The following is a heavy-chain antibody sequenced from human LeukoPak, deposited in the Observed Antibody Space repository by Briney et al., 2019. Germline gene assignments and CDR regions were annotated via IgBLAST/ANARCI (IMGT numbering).Heavy chain of an antibody. Sequence: GGSLRLSCAASGFTFSSYSMNWVRQAPGKGLEWVSSISSSSSYIYYADSVKGRFTISRDNAKNSLYLQMNSLRAEDTAVYYCATDLRTPYYYGSGSYYPHYYYYGMDVWGQGTTVTVSS. D-gene: IGHD3-10*01. CDR3: ATDLRTPYYYGSGSYYPHYYYYGMDV. J-gene: IGHJ6*02. V-gene: IGHV3-21*01. CDR1: GFTFSSYS. CDR2: ISSSSSYI.